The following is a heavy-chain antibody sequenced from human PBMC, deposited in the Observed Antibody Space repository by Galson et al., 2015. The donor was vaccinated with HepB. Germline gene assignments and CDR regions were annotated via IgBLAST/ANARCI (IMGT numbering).Heavy chain of an antibody. Sequence: SLRLSCAASGFTFSSYSMNWVRQAPGKGLEWVSYISSSSSTIYYADSVKGRFTISRDNAKNSLYLQMNSLRAEDTAVYYCASIGWGARIDPWGQGTLVTVSS. CDR2: ISSSSSTI. J-gene: IGHJ5*02. CDR1: GFTFSSYS. V-gene: IGHV3-48*01. D-gene: IGHD1-14*01. CDR3: ASIGWGARIDP.